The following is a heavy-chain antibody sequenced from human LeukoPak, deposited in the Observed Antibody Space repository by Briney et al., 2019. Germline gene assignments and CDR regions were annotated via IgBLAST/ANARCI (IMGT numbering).Heavy chain of an antibody. Sequence: PGGSLRLSCAASGFTFSSYAMSWVRQAPGKGLEWVSAISGSGGSTYYADSVKGRFTISRDNSKNTLYLQMNSLRAEDTAVYYCARDTYYYDSSGQDSWGQGTLVTVSS. V-gene: IGHV3-23*01. J-gene: IGHJ5*01. CDR3: ARDTYYYDSSGQDS. CDR1: GFTFSSYA. D-gene: IGHD3-22*01. CDR2: ISGSGGST.